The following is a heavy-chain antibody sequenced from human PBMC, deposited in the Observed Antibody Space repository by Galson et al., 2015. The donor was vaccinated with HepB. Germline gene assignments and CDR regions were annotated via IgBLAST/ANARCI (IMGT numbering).Heavy chain of an antibody. V-gene: IGHV1-18*04. CDR2: ISAYNGNT. CDR1: GYTFTSYG. Sequence: SVKVSCKASGYTFTSYGISWVRQAPGQGLEWMGWISAYNGNTNYAQKLQGRVTMTTDTSTSTAYMELRSLRSDDTAVYYCARDGSLAAAGWAGTFDYWGQGTLVTVSS. J-gene: IGHJ4*02. D-gene: IGHD6-13*01. CDR3: ARDGSLAAAGWAGTFDY.